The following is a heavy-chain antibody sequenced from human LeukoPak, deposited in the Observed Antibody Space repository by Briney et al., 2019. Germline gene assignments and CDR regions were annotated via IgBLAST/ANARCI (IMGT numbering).Heavy chain of an antibody. J-gene: IGHJ4*02. CDR2: ISGSGGST. CDR3: AKDRRGGSSGYFSDY. Sequence: GGSLRLSCAASGFTFSSYAMSWVRQAPGKGLEWVSAISGSGGSTYYADSVKGRFTISRDNSKNTLYLQMNSLRAEDTAEYYCAKDRRGGSSGYFSDYWGQGTLVTVSS. V-gene: IGHV3-23*01. CDR1: GFTFSSYA. D-gene: IGHD3-22*01.